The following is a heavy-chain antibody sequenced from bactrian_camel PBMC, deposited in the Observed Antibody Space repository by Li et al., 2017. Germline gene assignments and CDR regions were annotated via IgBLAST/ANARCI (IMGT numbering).Heavy chain of an antibody. CDR1: GFTYSSYY. J-gene: IGHJ4*01. CDR3: ATGCTQIRRGAIRPERHTN. V-gene: IGHV3-2*01. Sequence: VQLVESGGGLVQPGGSLRLSCAASGFTYSSYYISWVRQAPGKGLEWVSSIYSDGSKTYYSDSVKGRFTISKDDANNTLYLQMDSLKFEDTAMYYCATGCTQIRRGAIRPERHTNWGQGTQVTVS. CDR2: IYSDGSKT. D-gene: IGHD2*01.